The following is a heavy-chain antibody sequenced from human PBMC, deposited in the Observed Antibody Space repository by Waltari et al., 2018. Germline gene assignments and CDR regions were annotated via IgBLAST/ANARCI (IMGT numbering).Heavy chain of an antibody. CDR3: ARLRYQLLWSDAFDI. D-gene: IGHD2-2*01. CDR2: INHSGST. Sequence: QVQLQQWGAGLLKPSETLSLTCAVYGGSFSGYYWSWIRQPPGKGLEWIGEINHSGSTNYNPSLKSRVTISVDTSKNQFSLKLSSATAADTAVYYCARLRYQLLWSDAFDIWGQGTMVTVSS. CDR1: GGSFSGYY. J-gene: IGHJ3*02. V-gene: IGHV4-34*01.